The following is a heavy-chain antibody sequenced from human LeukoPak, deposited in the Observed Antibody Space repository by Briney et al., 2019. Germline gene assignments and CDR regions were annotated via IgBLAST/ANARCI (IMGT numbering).Heavy chain of an antibody. CDR1: GASIASHSW. V-gene: IGHV4/OR15-8*01. J-gene: IGHJ4*01. Sequence: SETQSLTCAVSGASIASHSWWSWVRQPPGKGLEWIGEVYHSGGANYKPSLKSRVTISVDTSRNHFSLKLTSVTAADTAVYFCAYNRNLALDNWGQGTLVTVSS. CDR2: VYHSGGA. D-gene: IGHD1-14*01. CDR3: AYNRNLALDN.